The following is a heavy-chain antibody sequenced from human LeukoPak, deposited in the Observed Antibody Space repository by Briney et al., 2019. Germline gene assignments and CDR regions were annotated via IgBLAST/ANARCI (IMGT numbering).Heavy chain of an antibody. V-gene: IGHV4-59*12. CDR1: GGSISSYY. CDR3: ARRRIMITFGGVINQYYFDY. J-gene: IGHJ4*02. D-gene: IGHD3-16*01. Sequence: SETLSLTCTVSGGSISSYYWSWNRQPPGKGLEWIGYIYYSGSTNYNPSLKSRVTVSVDTSKNQFSLKLSSVTAADTAVYYCARRRIMITFGGVINQYYFDYWGQGTLVTVSS. CDR2: IYYSGST.